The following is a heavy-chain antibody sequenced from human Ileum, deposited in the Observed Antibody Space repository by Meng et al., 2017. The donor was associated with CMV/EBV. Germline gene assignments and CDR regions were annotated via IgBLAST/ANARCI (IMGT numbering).Heavy chain of an antibody. Sequence: GGSLRLSCAASGFTFSSYSMNWVRQAPGKGLEWVSSISSSSSYIYYADSVKGRFTISRDNAKNSLYLQMNSLRAEDTAVYYCARGVVSADYDFWSGGWGQGKRVT. D-gene: IGHD3-3*01. CDR2: ISSSSSYI. CDR1: GFTFSSYS. J-gene: IGHJ4*02. CDR3: ARGVVSADYDFWSGG. V-gene: IGHV3-21*01.